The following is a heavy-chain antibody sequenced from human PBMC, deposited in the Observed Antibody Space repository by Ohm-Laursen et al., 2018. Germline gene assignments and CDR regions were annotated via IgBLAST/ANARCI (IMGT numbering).Heavy chain of an antibody. D-gene: IGHD3-3*01. CDR3: AKGFWSGYYFDY. CDR1: GFTFSTYS. V-gene: IGHV3-48*01. J-gene: IGHJ4*02. CDR2: IDASGGTI. Sequence: SLRLSCAASGFTFSTYSMNWVRQAPGKGLEWLSYIDASGGTIYYADSVKGRFTISRDNSKNTLYLQMNSLRAEDTAVYYCAKGFWSGYYFDYWGQGTLVTVSS.